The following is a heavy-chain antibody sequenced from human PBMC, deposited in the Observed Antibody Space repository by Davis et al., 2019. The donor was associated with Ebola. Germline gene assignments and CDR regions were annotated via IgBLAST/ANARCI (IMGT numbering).Heavy chain of an antibody. Sequence: GSLRLSCAASGFTFSRYAMHWVRQAPGKGLEWVAVISYDGSNKYYADSVKGRFTISRDNSKNTLYLQMNSLRAEDTAVYYCARGGTYDFWSGCGYWGQGTLVTVSS. J-gene: IGHJ4*02. CDR2: ISYDGSNK. CDR1: GFTFSRYA. D-gene: IGHD3-3*01. V-gene: IGHV3-30-3*01. CDR3: ARGGTYDFWSGCGY.